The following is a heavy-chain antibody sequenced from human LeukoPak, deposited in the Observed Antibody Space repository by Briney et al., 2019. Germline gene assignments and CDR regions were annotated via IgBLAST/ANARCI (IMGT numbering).Heavy chain of an antibody. V-gene: IGHV1-8*01. CDR2: MNPNSGNT. CDR1: GYTFTSYD. D-gene: IGHD2-2*01. CDR3: ARDPHCSSTSCYLQLDY. J-gene: IGHJ4*02. Sequence: ASVKVSCKASGYTFTSYDINWVRQATGQGLEWMGWMNPNSGNTGYAQKFQGRVTMTRNTSISTAYMELSRLRSDDTAVYYCARDPHCSSTSCYLQLDYWGQGTLVTVSS.